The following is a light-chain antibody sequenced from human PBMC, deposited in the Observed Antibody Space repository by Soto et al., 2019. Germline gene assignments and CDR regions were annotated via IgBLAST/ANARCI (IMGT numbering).Light chain of an antibody. V-gene: IGKV1-6*01. CDR1: QGITTE. CDR3: LQDYNYPRT. CDR2: GSF. Sequence: AIQMTQSPSSLSASVGDRVTITCRASQGITTELGWYQQRPGKAPKLLVYGSFTLQSGVPSRFSGSGSGTDFTLTISSLQPEDFATYYCLQDYNYPRTFGRGTRVEVQ. J-gene: IGKJ1*01.